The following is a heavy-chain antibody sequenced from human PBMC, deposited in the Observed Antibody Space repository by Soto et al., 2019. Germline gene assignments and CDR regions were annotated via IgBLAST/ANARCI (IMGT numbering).Heavy chain of an antibody. CDR2: IATYNSNR. CDR3: ARVVRGVVNWFDH. CDR1: GDTFTNFG. Sequence: SVQVSCKTSGDTFTNFGLSWVRQAPGQGLEWMGWIATYNSNRNLAQKFQGRLTLTTDTSTSTAYMELKSLGYDDTAAYYCARVVRGVVNWFDHWGQGTLVTGS. V-gene: IGHV1-18*01. D-gene: IGHD3-10*01. J-gene: IGHJ5*02.